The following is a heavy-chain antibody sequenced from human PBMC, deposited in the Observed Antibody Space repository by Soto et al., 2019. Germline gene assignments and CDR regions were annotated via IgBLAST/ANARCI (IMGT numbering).Heavy chain of an antibody. CDR3: ARMESFGSLNWFDP. V-gene: IGHV1-8*02. D-gene: IGHD5-18*01. J-gene: IGHJ5*02. Sequence: ASVKVSCKASGYTFTNNDVSWVRQATGQGLEWMGWMNPGSGDTGYAQKFQGRVTMTRDMSIATAYMELNSLTSEDTAIYYCARMESFGSLNWFDPWGQGTLVTVSS. CDR2: MNPGSGDT. CDR1: GYTFTNND.